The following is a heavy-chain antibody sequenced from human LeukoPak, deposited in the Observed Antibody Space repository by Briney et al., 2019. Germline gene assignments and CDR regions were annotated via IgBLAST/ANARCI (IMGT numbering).Heavy chain of an antibody. CDR2: IYYSGST. Sequence: PSETLSLTCSVSAGSISSSSYYCGWIRHPPGKWLELSGSIYYSGSTYYNPSLKGPATIPVDPSQSQFSLELSSVTAAATAVYYCAALPYSGFDQGNFDYWGQGNLATVSS. CDR3: AALPYSGFDQGNFDY. V-gene: IGHV4-39*01. D-gene: IGHD5-12*01. CDR1: AGSISSSSYY. J-gene: IGHJ4*02.